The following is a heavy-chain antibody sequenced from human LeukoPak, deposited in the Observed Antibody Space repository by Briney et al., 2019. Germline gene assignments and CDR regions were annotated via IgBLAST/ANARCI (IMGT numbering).Heavy chain of an antibody. CDR2: ISYDGSNK. J-gene: IGHJ4*02. V-gene: IGHV3-30*04. Sequence: GGSLRLSCAASGFTFSSYAMHWVRQAPGKGLEWVAVISYDGSNKYYADSVKGRFTISRDNSKNTLYLQMNSLRAEDTAVYYCAREGEVAATLDYWGQGTLVTVSS. CDR1: GFTFSSYA. D-gene: IGHD2-15*01. CDR3: AREGEVAATLDY.